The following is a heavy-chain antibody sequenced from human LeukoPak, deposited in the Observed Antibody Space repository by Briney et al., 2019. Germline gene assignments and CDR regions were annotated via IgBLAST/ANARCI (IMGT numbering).Heavy chain of an antibody. Sequence: SETLSLTCAVYGGFFSGYYWCLFRQPPGKGLEWIGEIKHSGSTNYNPSLKSRVTISVDTSKNHFSLKLSSVTAADTAVYYCARSRFNYYATSSYHMRPEYYSDYWGQGTLVTVSS. V-gene: IGHV4-34*01. J-gene: IGHJ4*02. CDR1: GGFFSGYY. CDR3: ARSRFNYYATSSYHMRPEYYSDY. CDR2: IKHSGST. D-gene: IGHD3-10*01.